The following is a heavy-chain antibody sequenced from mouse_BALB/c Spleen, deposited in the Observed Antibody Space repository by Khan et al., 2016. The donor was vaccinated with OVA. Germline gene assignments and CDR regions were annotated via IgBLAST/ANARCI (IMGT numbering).Heavy chain of an antibody. CDR3: ARLAYYYDSEGFAY. CDR2: ISSGGSYT. J-gene: IGHJ3*01. V-gene: IGHV5-6*01. D-gene: IGHD1-1*01. CDR1: GFTFSTYG. Sequence: EVQRVESGGDLVKPEGSLKLSCAASGFTFSTYGMSWVRQTPDKRLEWVATISSGGSYTYYPDSVKGRFTISRDNAKNTLYLQMSSLKSEDTAMFYCARLAYYYDSEGFAYWGQGTLVTVSA.